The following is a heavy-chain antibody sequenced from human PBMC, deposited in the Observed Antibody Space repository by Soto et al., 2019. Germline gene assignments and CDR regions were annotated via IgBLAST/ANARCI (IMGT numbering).Heavy chain of an antibody. V-gene: IGHV4-34*01. CDR3: ARGAGGYCSSTSCYEKNWFDP. D-gene: IGHD2-2*01. CDR2: INHSGST. Sequence: SETLSLTCAVYGGSFSGYYWSWIRKPPGKGLEWIGEINHSGSTNYNPSLKSRVTISVDTSKNQFSLKLSSVTAADTAVYYCARGAGGYCSSTSCYEKNWFDPWGQGTLVTVSS. J-gene: IGHJ5*02. CDR1: GGSFSGYY.